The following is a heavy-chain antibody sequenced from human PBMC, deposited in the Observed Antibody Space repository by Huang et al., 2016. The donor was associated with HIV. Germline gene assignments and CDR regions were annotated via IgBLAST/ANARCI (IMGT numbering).Heavy chain of an antibody. V-gene: IGHV7-4-1*02. J-gene: IGHJ4*02. D-gene: IGHD3-3*01. Sequence: QVQLVQSGSELKKPGASVKVSCKASGYTFTSYAMNWVRQATGQGLEWRGWINTIPVNPTYAQGFTGRFVFSFDTSVSTAYLQISSLKAEDTAVYYCASSPREVFGVFDYWGQGTLVTVSS. CDR3: ASSPREVFGVFDY. CDR1: GYTFTSYA. CDR2: INTIPVNP.